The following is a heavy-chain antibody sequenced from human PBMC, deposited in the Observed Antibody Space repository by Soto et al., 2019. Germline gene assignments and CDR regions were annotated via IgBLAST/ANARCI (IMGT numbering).Heavy chain of an antibody. Sequence: WVRQAPGKGLEWVSAISGSGGSTYYADSVKGRFTISRDNSKNTLYLQMNSLRAEDTAVYYCAAHLGQGRFLEWFPPVSPYYYYYGMDVWGQGTTVTVSS. J-gene: IGHJ6*02. CDR3: AAHLGQGRFLEWFPPVSPYYYYYGMDV. V-gene: IGHV3-23*01. CDR2: ISGSGGST. D-gene: IGHD3-3*01.